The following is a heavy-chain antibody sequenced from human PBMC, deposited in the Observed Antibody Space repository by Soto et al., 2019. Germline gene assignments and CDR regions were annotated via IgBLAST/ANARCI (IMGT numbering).Heavy chain of an antibody. CDR1: GFTFSSYA. J-gene: IGHJ4*02. CDR2: ISASASST. V-gene: IGHV3-23*01. Sequence: EVQLLESGGGLVQPGGSLRLSCAAAGFTFSSYAMSWVRQAPGKGLEWVSAISASASSTDYADSMKGRFTISRDNSKNTLYLQMNSLRAEDTAVYYCAKVLTGYNYGFYYFDYWGQGTLVTVSS. CDR3: AKVLTGYNYGFYYFDY. D-gene: IGHD5-18*01.